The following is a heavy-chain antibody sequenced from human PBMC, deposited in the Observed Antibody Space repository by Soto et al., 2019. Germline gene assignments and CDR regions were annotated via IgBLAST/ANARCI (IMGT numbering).Heavy chain of an antibody. J-gene: IGHJ3*01. Sequence: GGSLRLSCAASGFTFSSSEMYWVRQAPGKGLEWISYIHPGGQTIFYAESVRGRFTISRDNAKHSVYLQMNSLRAEDTAVYYCARRGSRWGRGTKVTVSS. D-gene: IGHD2-15*01. CDR2: IHPGGQTI. CDR1: GFTFSSSE. V-gene: IGHV3-48*03. CDR3: ARRGSR.